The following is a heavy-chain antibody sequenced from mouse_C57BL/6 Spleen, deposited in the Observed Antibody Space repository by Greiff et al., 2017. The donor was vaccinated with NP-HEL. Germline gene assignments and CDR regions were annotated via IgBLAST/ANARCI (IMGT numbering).Heavy chain of an antibody. CDR2: INPYNGGT. V-gene: IGHV1-19*01. CDR3: ARDRPYAMDY. Sequence: EVQLQQSGPVLVKPGASVKMSCKASGYTFTDYYMNWVKQSHGKSLEWIGVINPYNGGTSYNQKFKGKATLTVDKSSSTAYMELNSLTSEDSAVYYCARDRPYAMDYWGQGTSVTVSS. J-gene: IGHJ4*01. CDR1: GYTFTDYY.